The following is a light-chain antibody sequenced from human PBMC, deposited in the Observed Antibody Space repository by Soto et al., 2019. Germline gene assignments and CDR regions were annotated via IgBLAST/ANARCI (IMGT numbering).Light chain of an antibody. V-gene: IGKV3-20*01. CDR2: GAF. CDR1: QHVSNSY. Sequence: EIVFTQSPVTMSLSPGERATLSCRASQHVSNSYLAWYQQKSGQAPRLLIYGAFSRANGIPVRFSGSASGTDFTLTINRLQPEDFAVYYCQQYDSYPWTFGQGTKVDIK. CDR3: QQYDSYPWT. J-gene: IGKJ1*01.